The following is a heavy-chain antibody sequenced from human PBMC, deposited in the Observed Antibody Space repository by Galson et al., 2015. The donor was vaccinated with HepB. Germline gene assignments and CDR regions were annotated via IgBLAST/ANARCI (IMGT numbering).Heavy chain of an antibody. Sequence: SLRLSCAASGFSFHSHGMHWVRQAPGEGPEWVALISNDGNFKYYADSVKGRFTISRDNSENTLYLQMNSLRDEDTAVYYCASRGSANNFDYWGQGTQVTVSS. D-gene: IGHD2-15*01. CDR3: ASRGSANNFDY. V-gene: IGHV3-30*03. CDR2: ISNDGNFK. CDR1: GFSFHSHG. J-gene: IGHJ4*02.